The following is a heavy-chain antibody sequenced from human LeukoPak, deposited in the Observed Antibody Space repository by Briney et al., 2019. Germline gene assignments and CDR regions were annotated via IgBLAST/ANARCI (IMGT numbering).Heavy chain of an antibody. CDR1: GGTFSSYA. CDR3: AREPHYYDSSGYYYLDY. D-gene: IGHD3-22*01. Sequence: SAKVSCKASGGTFSSYAISWVRQAPGQGLEWMGGIIPIFGTANYAQKFQGRVTITTDESTSTAYMELSSLRSEDTAVYYCAREPHYYDSSGYYYLDYWGQGTLVAVSS. CDR2: IIPIFGTA. V-gene: IGHV1-69*05. J-gene: IGHJ4*02.